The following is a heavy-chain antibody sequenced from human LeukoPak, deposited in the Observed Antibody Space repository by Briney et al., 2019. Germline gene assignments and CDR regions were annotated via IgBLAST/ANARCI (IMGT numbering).Heavy chain of an antibody. D-gene: IGHD6-19*01. CDR3: ARLPDVAVAGTVGFFDY. J-gene: IGHJ4*02. CDR2: IYPGDSDT. CDR1: GYSFTSYW. Sequence: GESLKISCKGSGYSFTSYWIGWVRQMPGKGLEWTGIIYPGDSDTRYSPSFQGQVTISADKSISTAYLQWSSLKASDTAMYYCARLPDVAVAGTVGFFDYWGQGTLVTVSS. V-gene: IGHV5-51*01.